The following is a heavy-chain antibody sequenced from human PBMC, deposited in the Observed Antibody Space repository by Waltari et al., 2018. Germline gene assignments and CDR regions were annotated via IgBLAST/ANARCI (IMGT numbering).Heavy chain of an antibody. J-gene: IGHJ4*02. CDR2: FYYSGRT. CDR3: ARPGRVGGGSLMGLDY. CDR1: GGSISGPSYY. V-gene: IGHV4-39*01. Sequence: QLQLQESGPGLVKPSETLSLTCSVSGGSISGPSYYWGWIRQPPGKGLEWNGSFYYSGRTYHNPSLKSRITISVDTSKNQFSLQLSSVTAADTAMYYCARPGRVGGGSLMGLDYWGQGTLVTVSS. D-gene: IGHD2-15*01.